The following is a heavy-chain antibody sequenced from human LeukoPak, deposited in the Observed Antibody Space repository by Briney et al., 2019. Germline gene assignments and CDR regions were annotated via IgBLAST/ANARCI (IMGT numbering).Heavy chain of an antibody. V-gene: IGHV3-53*01. CDR3: ARGIAAAANEDRFDP. Sequence: GGSLRLSCAASGVTVSSNYMSWVRQAPGKGLEWVAVMYSGGSTYYADSVKRRFTISRDNSKNTLYLQMNSLRAEDTAVYYCARGIAAAANEDRFDPWGQGTLVTVSS. D-gene: IGHD6-13*01. CDR1: GVTVSSNY. J-gene: IGHJ5*02. CDR2: MYSGGST.